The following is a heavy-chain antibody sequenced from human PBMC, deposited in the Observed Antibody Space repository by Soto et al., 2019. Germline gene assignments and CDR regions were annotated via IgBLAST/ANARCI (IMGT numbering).Heavy chain of an antibody. J-gene: IGHJ5*02. V-gene: IGHV3-74*01. CDR3: ARESGDWPLNWFDP. CDR1: GFNFSNHW. CDR2: ITIDGKSK. Sequence: GGSLRLSCAASGFNFSNHWMHWVLQRPAEGLVWVSRITIDGKSKAYAESVKGRFAISRDNAKNTLYLQMNDLTAEDTAVYYCARESGDWPLNWFDPWGQGTLVTVSS. D-gene: IGHD2-21*02.